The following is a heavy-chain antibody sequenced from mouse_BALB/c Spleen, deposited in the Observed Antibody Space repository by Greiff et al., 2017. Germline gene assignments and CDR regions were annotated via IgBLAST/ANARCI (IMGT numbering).Heavy chain of an antibody. CDR2: IRLKSNNYAT. J-gene: IGHJ4*01. V-gene: IGHV6-6*02. CDR3: ASLYYGAMDY. Sequence: EVMLVESGGGLVQPGGSMKLSCVASGFTFSNYWMNWVRQSPEKGLEWVAEIRLKSNNYATHYAESVKGRFTISRDDSKSSVYLQMNNLRAEDTGIYYCASLYYGAMDYWGQGTSVTVSS. CDR1: GFTFSNYW. D-gene: IGHD1-1*02.